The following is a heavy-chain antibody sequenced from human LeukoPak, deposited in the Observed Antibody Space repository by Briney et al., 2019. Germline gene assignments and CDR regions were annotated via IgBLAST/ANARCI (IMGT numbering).Heavy chain of an antibody. CDR1: GFTFSDYY. J-gene: IGHJ5*02. CDR3: ARDHLAGEWFDP. CDR2: ISSSGSTI. Sequence: GGSLSLSCAASGFTFSDYYMSWIRQAPGKGLEWVSYISSSGSTIYYADSVKGRFTISRDNAKNSLYLQMNSLRAEDTAVYYCARDHLAGEWFDPWGQGTLVTVSS. V-gene: IGHV3-11*01.